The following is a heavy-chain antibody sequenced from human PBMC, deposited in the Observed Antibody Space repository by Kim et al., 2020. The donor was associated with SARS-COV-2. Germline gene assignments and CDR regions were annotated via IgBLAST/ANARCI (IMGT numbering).Heavy chain of an antibody. CDR1: GGSISSGGYS. CDR2: IYHSGST. Sequence: SETLSLTCAVSGGSISSGGYSWSWIRQPPGKGLEWIGYIYHSGSTYYNPSLKSRVTISVDRSKNQFSLKLSSVTAADTAVYYCAREGYYGDYEGAFGIWGQGTMVTVSS. CDR3: AREGYYGDYEGAFGI. J-gene: IGHJ3*02. V-gene: IGHV4-30-2*01. D-gene: IGHD4-17*01.